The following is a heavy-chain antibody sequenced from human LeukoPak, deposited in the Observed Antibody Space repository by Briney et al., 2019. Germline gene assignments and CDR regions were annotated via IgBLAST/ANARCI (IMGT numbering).Heavy chain of an antibody. CDR3: AREGSSGYYLDY. Sequence: PGGSLRLSCAASGFTFSSYWMHWVRQAPGKGLEWVAVIWYDGSNKYYADSVKGRFTISRDNSKNTLYLQMNSLRAEDTAVYYCAREGSSGYYLDYWGQGTLVTVSS. D-gene: IGHD3-22*01. V-gene: IGHV3-33*08. CDR1: GFTFSSYW. CDR2: IWYDGSNK. J-gene: IGHJ4*02.